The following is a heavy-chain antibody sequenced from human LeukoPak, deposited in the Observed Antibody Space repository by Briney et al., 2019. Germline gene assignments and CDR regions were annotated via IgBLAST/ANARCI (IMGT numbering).Heavy chain of an antibody. D-gene: IGHD2-2*02. CDR2: ISAYNGNT. J-gene: IGHJ6*03. CDR3: ARDWSGGCSSTSCYTKSYYYYYYMDV. V-gene: IGHV1-18*01. Sequence: ASVKVSCKASGYTFTSYGISWVRQAPRQGLEWMGWISAYNGNTNYAQKLQGRVTMTTDTSTSTAYMELRSLRSDDTAVYYCARDWSGGCSSTSCYTKSYYYYYYMDVWGKGTTVTVSS. CDR1: GYTFTSYG.